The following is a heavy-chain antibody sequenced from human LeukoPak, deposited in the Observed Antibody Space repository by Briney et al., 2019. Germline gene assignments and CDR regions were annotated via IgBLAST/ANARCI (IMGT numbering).Heavy chain of an antibody. CDR2: IWYDGSNK. Sequence: GGSLRLSCVASGFTFSSYGMHWVRQAPGKGLEWVAVIWYDGSNKYYADSVKGRFTISRDNSKNTLYLQMNSLRAEDTAVYYCAKQTYDSSGYGVDYWGQGTLVTVSS. J-gene: IGHJ4*02. CDR3: AKQTYDSSGYGVDY. V-gene: IGHV3-33*06. D-gene: IGHD3-22*01. CDR1: GFTFSSYG.